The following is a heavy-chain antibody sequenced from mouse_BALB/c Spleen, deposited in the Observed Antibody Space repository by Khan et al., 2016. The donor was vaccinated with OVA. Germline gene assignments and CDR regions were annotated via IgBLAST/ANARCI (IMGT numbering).Heavy chain of an antibody. Sequence: QVQLQQSGAELVKPGASVKLSCKASGYTFTSYDINWVRQRPEQGLEWIGWMFPGDGSTKYNENFKGKATLTTDKSSSTAYMQLSRLTSEDSGAYLCGRGGYGGFAYWGQGTLVTVSA. CDR3: GRGGYGGFAY. V-gene: IGHV1-85*01. CDR2: MFPGDGST. D-gene: IGHD2-14*01. J-gene: IGHJ3*01. CDR1: GYTFTSYD.